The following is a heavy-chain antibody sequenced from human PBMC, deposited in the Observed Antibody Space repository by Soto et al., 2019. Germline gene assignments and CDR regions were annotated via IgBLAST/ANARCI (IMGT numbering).Heavy chain of an antibody. CDR2: INHSGST. D-gene: IGHD1-1*01. V-gene: IGHV4-34*01. CDR3: ARDNIPGLFAY. J-gene: IGHJ4*02. Sequence: SETLSLTCAVYGGSFSGYSWTWIRQPPGTGLEWIGEINHSGSTNYNPSLKSRVTISVDTSKNQFSLKLTSVTAADTAVYYCARDNIPGLFAYWGQGTLVTVSS. CDR1: GGSFSGYS.